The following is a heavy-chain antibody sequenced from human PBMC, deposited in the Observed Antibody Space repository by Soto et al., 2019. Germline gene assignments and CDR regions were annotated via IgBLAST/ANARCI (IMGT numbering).Heavy chain of an antibody. J-gene: IGHJ5*02. D-gene: IGHD6-6*01. CDR1: GGSISSGGYS. V-gene: IGHV4-30-2*01. CDR3: ARGGGSSSSDWFDP. Sequence: TSETLSLTCAVSGGSISSGGYSWSWIRQPPGKGLEWIGYIYHSGSTYYNPSLKSRVTISVDRSKNQFSLKLSSVTAADTAVYYCARGGGSSSSDWFDPWGQGTLVTVSS. CDR2: IYHSGST.